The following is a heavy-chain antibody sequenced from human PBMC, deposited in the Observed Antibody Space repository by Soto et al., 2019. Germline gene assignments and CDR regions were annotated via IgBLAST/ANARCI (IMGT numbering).Heavy chain of an antibody. CDR3: AGTVSTDYYYYYFMDV. CDR2: IRSKPNSYAT. J-gene: IGHJ6*03. Sequence: GGSLRLSCAASGFTFSGSAMHWVRQASGKGLEWVGRIRSKPNSYATAYGASVKGRFTISRDDSKNTAYLQMISLKTEDTAVYYCAGTVSTDYYYYYFMDVWGKGTTVTVSS. D-gene: IGHD4-4*01. V-gene: IGHV3-73*01. CDR1: GFTFSGSA.